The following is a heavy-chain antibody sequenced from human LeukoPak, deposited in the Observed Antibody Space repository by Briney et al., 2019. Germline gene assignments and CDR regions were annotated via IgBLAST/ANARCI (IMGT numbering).Heavy chain of an antibody. CDR3: ERDSSGWYRWFDP. D-gene: IGHD6-19*01. Sequence: PSETLSLTCTVSGGSISSYYWSWIRQPPGKGLEWIGYIYYSGSTNYNPSLKSRVTISVDTSKNQFSLKLSSVTAADTAVYYCERDSSGWYRWFDPWGQGTLVTVSS. CDR1: GGSISSYY. CDR2: IYYSGST. J-gene: IGHJ5*02. V-gene: IGHV4-59*01.